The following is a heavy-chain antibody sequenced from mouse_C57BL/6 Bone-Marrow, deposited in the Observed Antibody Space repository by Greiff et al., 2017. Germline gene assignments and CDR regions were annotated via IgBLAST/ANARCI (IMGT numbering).Heavy chain of an antibody. V-gene: IGHV1-53*01. D-gene: IGHD1-1*01. J-gene: IGHJ2*01. CDR1: GYTFTSYW. Sequence: QVQLQQPGTELVKPGASVKLSCKASGYTFTSYWMHWVKQRPGQGLEWIGNINPSNGGTNYNEKLKSKATLTVDKSSSTTYMQPSSLTSEDSAVYYCARGGIYYYGSFDYWGQGTTLTVSS. CDR2: INPSNGGT. CDR3: ARGGIYYYGSFDY.